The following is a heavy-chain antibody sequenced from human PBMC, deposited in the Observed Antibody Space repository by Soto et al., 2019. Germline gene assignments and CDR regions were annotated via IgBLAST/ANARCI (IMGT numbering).Heavy chain of an antibody. CDR1: GGSISSSSYY. V-gene: IGHV4-39*02. CDR3: AREYSSSPEYQNWFDP. D-gene: IGHD6-6*01. J-gene: IGHJ5*02. CDR2: LYYIGST. Sequence: SETLSLTCTVSGGSISSSSYYWGWIRQPPGKGLEWIGSLYYIGSTYYKPSLKSRVTISVDTSKNQFSLKLSSVTAADTAVYYCAREYSSSPEYQNWFDPWGQGTLVTVSS.